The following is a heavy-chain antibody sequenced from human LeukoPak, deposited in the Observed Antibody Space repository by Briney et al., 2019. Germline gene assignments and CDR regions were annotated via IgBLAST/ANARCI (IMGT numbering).Heavy chain of an antibody. D-gene: IGHD6-19*01. CDR1: GYRFTSDMYA. CDR3: ARDSDSSGWSWVY. CDR2: INAGTGKT. Sequence: ASVMVSCTASGYRFTSDMYAIHWMRQAPGHRLEWLGYINAGTGKTMYSQKFQGRVTITGDTYASTVSMELSSLTSEDTATYYCARDSDSSGWSWVYWGQGTLLSVSS. V-gene: IGHV1-3*01. J-gene: IGHJ4*02.